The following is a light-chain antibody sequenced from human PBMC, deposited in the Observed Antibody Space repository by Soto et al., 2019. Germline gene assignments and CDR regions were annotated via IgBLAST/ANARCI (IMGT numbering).Light chain of an antibody. J-gene: IGKJ4*01. Sequence: EIVLTQSPATLSLSPGDGATLSCRASQSVSRYLAWYQQKPGQAPRLLIYDASNRATGIPARFSGSGSGTDFTLTISSLEPADFAVYYCQQRANWPLTFGGGTKVEIK. CDR1: QSVSRY. CDR2: DAS. CDR3: QQRANWPLT. V-gene: IGKV3-11*01.